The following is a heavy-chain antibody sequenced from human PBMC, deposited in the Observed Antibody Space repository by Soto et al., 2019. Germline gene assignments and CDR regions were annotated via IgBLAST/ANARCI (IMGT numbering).Heavy chain of an antibody. Sequence: QVQLVQSGAEMQKPGSSVKVSCQSSGGTFNTYAMNWVRQAPGQGPEWMGAISPMFGAANYAPKFQGRVTITADESTGTSYMQLSSLTSEDTALYCCAREVQVHTPAFVYWGQGTLVTVSS. J-gene: IGHJ4*02. D-gene: IGHD3-10*01. V-gene: IGHV1-69*19. CDR1: GGTFNTYA. CDR3: AREVQVHTPAFVY. CDR2: ISPMFGAA.